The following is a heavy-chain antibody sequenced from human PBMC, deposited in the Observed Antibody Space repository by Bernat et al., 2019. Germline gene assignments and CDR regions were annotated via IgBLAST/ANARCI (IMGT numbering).Heavy chain of an antibody. CDR1: GFSFSSYR. CDR3: ARDSGYCTGGRCADAFDI. CDR2: SNGDGSTI. D-gene: IGHD2-15*01. J-gene: IGHJ3*02. V-gene: IGHV3-74*01. Sequence: EVQLVESGGGLVQPGWALRLSCAASGFSFSSYRMPWVRQGPGKGLVWVSRSNGDGSTIHYADSVKGRFTISRDNAKNTLYLQMNSLRAEDTAVYYCARDSGYCTGGRCADAFDIWGQGTTVTVSS.